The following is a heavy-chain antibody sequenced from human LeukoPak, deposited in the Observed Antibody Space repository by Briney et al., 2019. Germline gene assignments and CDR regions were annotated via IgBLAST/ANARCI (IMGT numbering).Heavy chain of an antibody. J-gene: IGHJ4*02. D-gene: IGHD4-17*01. CDR3: AREAEAGIMTTVTYYFDY. Sequence: GGSLRLSCAASGFILSNYRMSWVRQAPGKGLEWVSYISSSGNSREYADSVKGRFTISRDNARDSLHLQMNSLRVEDTAVYYCAREAEAGIMTTVTYYFDYWGQGTLVTVSS. V-gene: IGHV3-48*04. CDR2: ISSSGNSR. CDR1: GFILSNYR.